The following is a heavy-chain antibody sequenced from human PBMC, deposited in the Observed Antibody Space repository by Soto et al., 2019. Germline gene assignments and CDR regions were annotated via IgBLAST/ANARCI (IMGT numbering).Heavy chain of an antibody. CDR1: GFTFSSYG. CDR2: ISFDGRIQ. D-gene: IGHD6-13*01. J-gene: IGHJ4*02. Sequence: QVQLVESGGGVVQPGRSLRLSCAASGFTFSSYGMHWVRQAPGKGLEWVAVISFDGRIQYYADSMKGRFTVSRDNSKNILYLQVNSRRVEDTAVYYCARDANYESSSSWYSRYWGQGTLVTV. V-gene: IGHV3-30*03. CDR3: ARDANYESSSSWYSRY.